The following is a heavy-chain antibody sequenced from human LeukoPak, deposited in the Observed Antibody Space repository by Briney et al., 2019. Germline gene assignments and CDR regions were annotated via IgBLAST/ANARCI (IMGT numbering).Heavy chain of an antibody. CDR1: GDSISSGHYF. D-gene: IGHD2-15*01. V-gene: IGHV4-61*02. J-gene: IGHJ5*02. CDR3: ARAASRSNTWFVP. CDR2: FYTSGTT. Sequence: SQTPSLTCTVSGDSISSGHYFWSWIRQPAGKGLEWIGRFYTSGTTDYKPTLKSRVTMSVDTSKNLFSLKLTSVTAADTAVYYCARAASRSNTWFVPWGQGALVTVSS.